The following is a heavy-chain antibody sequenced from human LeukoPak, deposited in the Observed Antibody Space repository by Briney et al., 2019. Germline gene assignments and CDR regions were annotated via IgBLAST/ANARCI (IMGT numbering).Heavy chain of an antibody. CDR1: GYTFTSYA. J-gene: IGHJ6*03. CDR3: ARDSGYSSGWPNYYYYYMDV. Sequence: ASVKVSCKASGYTFTSYAMHWVRQAPGQRLEWMGWINAGNGNTKYSQEFQGRVTITRDTSARTAYMELSSLRSEDMAVYYCARDSGYSSGWPNYYYYYMDVWGKGTTVTVSS. D-gene: IGHD6-19*01. CDR2: INAGNGNT. V-gene: IGHV1-3*03.